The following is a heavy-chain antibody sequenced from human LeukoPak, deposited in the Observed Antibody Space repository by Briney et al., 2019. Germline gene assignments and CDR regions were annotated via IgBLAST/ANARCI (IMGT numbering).Heavy chain of an antibody. V-gene: IGHV4-39*07. CDR1: GGSISTNSYS. CDR3: ARVYSSGWYQWFDP. Sequence: KASETLSLTCIVSGGSISTNSYSWGWLRQPPGKGLEWIGTLYYNGNSYYTPSLERRVTITADTSKNQFSLKLTSVTAADTAIYHCARVYSSGWYQWFDPWGQGILVTISS. CDR2: LYYNGNS. D-gene: IGHD6-19*01. J-gene: IGHJ5*02.